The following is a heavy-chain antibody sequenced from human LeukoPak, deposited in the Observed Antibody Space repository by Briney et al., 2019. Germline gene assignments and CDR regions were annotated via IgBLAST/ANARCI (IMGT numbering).Heavy chain of an antibody. CDR3: AKAPGGSCYSASDY. D-gene: IGHD2-15*01. J-gene: IGHJ4*02. CDR2: IGGSDDST. CDR1: GFTFSTYA. Sequence: GGSLRLSCTAPGFTFSTYAMSWVRQAPGKGLEWVSVIGGSDDSTYYAGSVKGRFTISRDNSKNTLYLQMNGLRAEDTAVYYCAKAPGGSCYSASDYWGQGTLVSVSS. V-gene: IGHV3-23*01.